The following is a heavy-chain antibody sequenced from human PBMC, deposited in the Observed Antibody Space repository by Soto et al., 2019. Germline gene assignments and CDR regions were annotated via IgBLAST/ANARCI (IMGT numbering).Heavy chain of an antibody. D-gene: IGHD3-22*01. V-gene: IGHV3-23*01. J-gene: IGHJ4*02. CDR3: AKLPRGYYDSSGYYHMGY. CDR1: GFTFSSYA. Sequence: PGGSLRLSCAASGFTFSSYAMSWVRQAPGKGLEWVSAISGSGGSTYYADSVKGRFTISRDNSKNTLYLQMNSLRAEDTAVYYCAKLPRGYYDSSGYYHMGYWGQGTLVTVSS. CDR2: ISGSGGST.